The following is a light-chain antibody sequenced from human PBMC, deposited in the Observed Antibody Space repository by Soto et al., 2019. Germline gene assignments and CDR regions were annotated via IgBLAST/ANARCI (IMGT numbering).Light chain of an antibody. J-gene: IGKJ5*01. Sequence: EVLLTQSPATLSLSPGESVTLSCRASQSISTYLAWYQQKSGQAPRLLIYDASYRATGIPARFSGSGSGTDFTLTISSLEPEDFAVYHCQQRSSWPLTFGQGTRLEIK. CDR3: QQRSSWPLT. V-gene: IGKV3-11*01. CDR2: DAS. CDR1: QSISTY.